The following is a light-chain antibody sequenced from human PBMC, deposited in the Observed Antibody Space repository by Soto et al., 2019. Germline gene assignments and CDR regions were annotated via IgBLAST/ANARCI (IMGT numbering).Light chain of an antibody. Sequence: DIQMTQSPSTLSASVGDRVTITCRASQSISSWLAWYQQKPGKAPKLLIFDASSLERGVPSRFSGSGSGTEFTLTISSLQPDDFATYHCQEYNSYSRTFGQGTKVDIK. J-gene: IGKJ1*01. V-gene: IGKV1-5*01. CDR2: DAS. CDR1: QSISSW. CDR3: QEYNSYSRT.